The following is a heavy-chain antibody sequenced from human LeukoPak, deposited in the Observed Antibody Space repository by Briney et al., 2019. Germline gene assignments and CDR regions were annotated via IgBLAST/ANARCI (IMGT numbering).Heavy chain of an antibody. V-gene: IGHV1-2*02. Sequence: ASVTVSCKASGYTFTRYYMHWVRRAPGQGLELMGWINPNSGGTNYAQKFQGRVTMTRDTSISTAYMELSRLRSDDTAVYYCARGDLGIAARPLAWGQGTLVTVSS. CDR1: GYTFTRYY. J-gene: IGHJ5*02. CDR2: INPNSGGT. CDR3: ARGDLGIAARPLA. D-gene: IGHD6-6*01.